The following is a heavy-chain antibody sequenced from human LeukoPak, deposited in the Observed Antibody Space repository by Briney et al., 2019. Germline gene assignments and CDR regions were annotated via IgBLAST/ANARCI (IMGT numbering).Heavy chain of an antibody. CDR3: SSSTAISY. Sequence: GGSLRLSCAASGFTFSNYEMNWVRQAPGKGLEWVSYISSSGRTIYYADSVKGRFTISRDNAKNSLYLQMSSLRTEDTAVYYCSSSTAISYWGQGTLVTVSS. J-gene: IGHJ4*02. V-gene: IGHV3-48*03. CDR2: ISSSGRTI. CDR1: GFTFSNYE. D-gene: IGHD5-12*01.